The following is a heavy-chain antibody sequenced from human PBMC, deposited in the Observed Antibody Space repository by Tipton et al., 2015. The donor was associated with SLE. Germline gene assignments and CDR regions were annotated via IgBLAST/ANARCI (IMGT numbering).Heavy chain of an antibody. CDR3: ARGWASLSY. V-gene: IGHV4-61*02. D-gene: IGHD1-26*01. Sequence: PGLVKPSQTLSLTCTVSGDSISGGTHYWSWIRQPAGKTLEWIGRVSASGNNNNNLSLKSRVTISVDTSKNQFSLKLLSVTAADTAVYYCARGWASLSYWGQGTLVTVSS. CDR1: GDSISGGTHY. J-gene: IGHJ4*02. CDR2: VSASGNN.